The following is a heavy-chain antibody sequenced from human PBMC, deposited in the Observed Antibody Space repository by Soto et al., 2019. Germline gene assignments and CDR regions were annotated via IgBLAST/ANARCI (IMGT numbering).Heavy chain of an antibody. V-gene: IGHV3-73*01. Sequence: GGSLRLSCAASGFTFSGSAMHWVRQASGKGLEWVGRIRSKANSYATAYAASVKGRFTISRDDSKNTAYLQMNSLKTEDTAVYYCTTPKGRFYYGMDVWGQGTTVTVSS. CDR3: TTPKGRFYYGMDV. CDR1: GFTFSGSA. CDR2: IRSKANSYAT. D-gene: IGHD3-10*01. J-gene: IGHJ6*02.